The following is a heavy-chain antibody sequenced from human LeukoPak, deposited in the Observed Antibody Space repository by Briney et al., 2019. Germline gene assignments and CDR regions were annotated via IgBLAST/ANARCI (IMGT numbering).Heavy chain of an antibody. D-gene: IGHD3-10*01. Sequence: SQTLSLTCTVSGGSISSGDYCCSWIRQPPGKGLEWIGYIDYSGSTYYNPSLKSPLTISEDTSKNQFSLRLSSVTAADTAVYYCARGTTGSGSYYSRYDYWGQGTLVTVSS. CDR1: GGSISSGDYC. J-gene: IGHJ4*02. CDR2: IDYSGST. V-gene: IGHV4-30-4*01. CDR3: ARGTTGSGSYYSRYDY.